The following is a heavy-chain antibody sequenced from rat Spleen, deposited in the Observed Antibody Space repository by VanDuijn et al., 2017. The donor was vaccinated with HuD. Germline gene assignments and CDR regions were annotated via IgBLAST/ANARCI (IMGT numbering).Heavy chain of an antibody. J-gene: IGHJ4*01. CDR1: GFSLTSYS. CDR2: IWNDRDT. Sequence: QVQLKESGTGLVQPSETLSLTCTVPGFSLTSYSVSWVRQPSGKGPECMGRIWNDRDTAYNSGLKSRQNISRDTSQRQVFLKMQPLQTQHIATHYCVRERHSYPVMDDLGQGTSVPVSS. V-gene: IGHV2-34*01. CDR3: VRERHSYPVMDD. D-gene: IGHD1-12*01.